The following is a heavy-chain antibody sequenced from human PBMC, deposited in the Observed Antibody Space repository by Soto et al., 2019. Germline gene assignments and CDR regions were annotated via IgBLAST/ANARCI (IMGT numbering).Heavy chain of an antibody. Sequence: QLQLQESGSGLVKPSQTLSLTCAVSGGSISSGGYSWSWIRQPPGKGLEWIGYIYHSGSTYYNPSLKSRVTISVDRSKNQFSLKLSSVTAADTAVYYCARVGGYYDSSGYYYFAFDIWGQGTMVTVSS. CDR2: IYHSGST. D-gene: IGHD3-22*01. CDR3: ARVGGYYDSSGYYYFAFDI. V-gene: IGHV4-30-2*01. CDR1: GGSISSGGYS. J-gene: IGHJ3*02.